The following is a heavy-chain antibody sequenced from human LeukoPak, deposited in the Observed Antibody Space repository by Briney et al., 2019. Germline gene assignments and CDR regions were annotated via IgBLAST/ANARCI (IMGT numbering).Heavy chain of an antibody. V-gene: IGHV4-4*07. J-gene: IGHJ5*02. D-gene: IGHD3-22*01. CDR1: GGSISSYY. CDR3: ARAQGSSGLNWFDP. CDR2: IYTSGST. Sequence: SETLSLTCTVSGGSISSYYWSWIRQPAGKGLEWIGRIYTSGSTNYNPSLKSRVTLSVDTSKNQFSLKLSSVTAADTAVYYCARAQGSSGLNWFDPWGQGTLVTVSS.